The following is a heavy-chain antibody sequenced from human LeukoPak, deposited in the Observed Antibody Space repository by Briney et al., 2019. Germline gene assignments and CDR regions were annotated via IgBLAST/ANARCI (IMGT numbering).Heavy chain of an antibody. CDR2: MNPKSGNT. CDR3: ARRAVDNSYYYYMDV. V-gene: IGHV1-8*03. D-gene: IGHD6-19*01. J-gene: IGHJ6*03. Sequence: GASVKVSCKASGYTFTSYYMHWVRQAPGQGLEWMGWMNPKSGNTGYAQKFQGRVTITRNTSISTAYTEVSSLRYEDTAVYYCARRAVDNSYYYYMDVWGKGTTVTVSS. CDR1: GYTFTSYY.